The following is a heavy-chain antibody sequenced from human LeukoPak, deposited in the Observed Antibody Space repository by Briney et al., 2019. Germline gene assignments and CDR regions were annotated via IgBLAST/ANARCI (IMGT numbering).Heavy chain of an antibody. J-gene: IGHJ5*02. D-gene: IGHD5-12*01. CDR3: ARGGFRYNWFDP. CDR1: GGSITNYY. Sequence: SETLSLTCAVSGGSITNYYWSWIRQPPGKGLEWIGYIYYSGSTYYNPSLKSRVTISVDTSKNQFSLKLSSVTAADTAVYYCARGGFRYNWFDPWGQGTLVTVSS. CDR2: IYYSGST. V-gene: IGHV4-59*06.